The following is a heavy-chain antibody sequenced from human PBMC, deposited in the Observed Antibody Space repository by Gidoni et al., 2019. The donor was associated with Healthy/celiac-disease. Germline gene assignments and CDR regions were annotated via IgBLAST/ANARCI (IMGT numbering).Heavy chain of an antibody. V-gene: IGHV4-34*01. CDR1: GGSSSVFY. Sequence: QVQLQQWGAGLLKPSETLSLTCAVYGGSSSVFYWSWIRQPPGKGLEWIGEINHSGSTNYNPSLKSRVTISVDTSKNQFSLKLSSVTAADTAVYYCARGRPMYYYGSGSYFRAYYFDYWGQGTLVTVSS. D-gene: IGHD3-10*01. CDR3: ARGRPMYYYGSGSYFRAYYFDY. CDR2: INHSGST. J-gene: IGHJ4*02.